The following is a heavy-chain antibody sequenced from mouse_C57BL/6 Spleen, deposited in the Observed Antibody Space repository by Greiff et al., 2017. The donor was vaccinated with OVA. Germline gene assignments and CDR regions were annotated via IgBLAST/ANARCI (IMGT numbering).Heavy chain of an antibody. D-gene: IGHD1-1*01. CDR1: GYAFSSYW. V-gene: IGHV1-80*01. J-gene: IGHJ1*03. CDR3: ARCGYYGSSRYFDV. Sequence: QVQLKESGAELVKPGASVKISCKASGYAFSSYWMNWVKQRPGKGLEWIGQIYPGDGDTNYNGKFKGKATLTADKSSSTAYIQLSSLTSEDSAVYFCARCGYYGSSRYFDVWGTGTTVTVSS. CDR2: IYPGDGDT.